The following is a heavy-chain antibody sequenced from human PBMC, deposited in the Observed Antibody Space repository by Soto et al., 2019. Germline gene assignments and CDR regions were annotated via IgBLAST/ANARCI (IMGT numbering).Heavy chain of an antibody. Sequence: PGGSLRSCCAASRFFLGDYAFHWARQAPGKVLELVAGITSRGNDIAYAYSVKGRFIISRDNAMNVLHLHMNSLRPEDTAVYYLAKSMASNVVGVLPDYWGHGTQDTVSS. J-gene: IGHJ4*01. V-gene: IGHV3-9*01. CDR3: AKSMASNVVGVLPDY. D-gene: IGHD3-10*01. CDR2: ITSRGNDI. CDR1: RFFLGDYA.